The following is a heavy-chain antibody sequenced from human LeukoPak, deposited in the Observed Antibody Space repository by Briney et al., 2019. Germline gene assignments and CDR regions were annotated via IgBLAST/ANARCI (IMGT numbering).Heavy chain of an antibody. D-gene: IGHD6-13*01. CDR1: GGSISSSSYY. CDR2: IYYSGST. V-gene: IGHV4-39*01. J-gene: IGHJ4*02. Sequence: SETLSLTCTVSGGSISSSSYYWGWIRQPPGKGLEWIGSIYYSGSTYYNPSLKSRVTISVDTSKNQFSLKLSSVTAADTAVYYCARGLAAAGTPYYFDYWGQGTLVTVSS. CDR3: ARGLAAAGTPYYFDY.